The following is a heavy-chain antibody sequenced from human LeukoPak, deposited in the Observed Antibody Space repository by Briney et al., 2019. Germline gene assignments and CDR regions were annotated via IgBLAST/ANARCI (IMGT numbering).Heavy chain of an antibody. CDR1: GFTFSSYA. J-gene: IGHJ4*02. Sequence: GGSLRLSCAASGFTFSSYAMSWIRQAPGKGLEWVAGFNETGDIPYYAGSVRGRFTISRDTSEDTLYLQMNRLRAEDTAIYYCARPHSSITMVRGVLGNWGQGTLVTVSS. CDR3: ARPHSSITMVRGVLGN. CDR2: FNETGDIP. D-gene: IGHD3-10*01. V-gene: IGHV3-23*01.